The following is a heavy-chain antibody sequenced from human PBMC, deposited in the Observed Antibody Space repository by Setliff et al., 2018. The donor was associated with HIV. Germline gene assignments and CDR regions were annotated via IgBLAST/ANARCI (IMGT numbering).Heavy chain of an antibody. Sequence: SETLSLTCTVSGGSISSYYWSWIRQPPGKGLEWIGYISYSGSTNYNPSLKSRVTLSVKTSKNQFSLKLSSVTAADTAVYYCARGSGKMVRGIFSGSYYYFMDVWGKGTTVTVSS. V-gene: IGHV4-59*12. CDR3: ARGSGKMVRGIFSGSYYYFMDV. CDR2: ISYSGST. CDR1: GGSISSYY. D-gene: IGHD3-10*01. J-gene: IGHJ6*03.